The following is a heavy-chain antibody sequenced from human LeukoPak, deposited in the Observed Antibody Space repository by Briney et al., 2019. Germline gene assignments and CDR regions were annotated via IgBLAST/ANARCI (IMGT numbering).Heavy chain of an antibody. Sequence: PSETLSLTCAVYGGSFSGYYWSWIRQPPGKGLEWIGEINHSGSTNYNPSLKSRVTISVDTSKNQFSLKLSSVTAADTAVYYCARGFGAGDWFDPWGQGTLVTVSS. CDR3: ARGFGAGDWFDP. D-gene: IGHD3-10*01. V-gene: IGHV4-34*01. CDR2: INHSGST. CDR1: GGSFSGYY. J-gene: IGHJ5*02.